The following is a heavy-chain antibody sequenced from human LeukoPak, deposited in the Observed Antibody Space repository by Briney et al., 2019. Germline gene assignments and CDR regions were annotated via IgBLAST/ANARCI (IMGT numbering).Heavy chain of an antibody. CDR1: GLTLGDAW. J-gene: IGHJ3*01. CDR2: MKSKASGGTP. D-gene: IGHD3-10*01. V-gene: IGHV3-15*01. CDR3: TSDFG. Sequence: GGSLRLSCEASGLTLGDAWIHWVRQAPGKGLEWVGRMKSKASGGTPDYAAPVIGRFTISRDDSKNTLYLQMNSLKIEDGGVYYCTSDFGWGQGTMVAVSS.